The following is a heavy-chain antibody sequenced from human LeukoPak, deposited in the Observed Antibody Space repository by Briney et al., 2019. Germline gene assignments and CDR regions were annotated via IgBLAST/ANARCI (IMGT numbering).Heavy chain of an antibody. D-gene: IGHD1-26*01. CDR2: IYYSGST. V-gene: IGHV4-39*01. J-gene: IGHJ4*02. Sequence: SETLSLTCTVSGGSISSSSYYWGWIRQPPGKGLEWIGCIYYSGSTYYNPSLKSRVTISVDTSKNQFSLKLSSVTAADTAVYYCARRVVGATWMAFDYWGQGTLVTVSS. CDR3: ARRVVGATWMAFDY. CDR1: GGSISSSSYY.